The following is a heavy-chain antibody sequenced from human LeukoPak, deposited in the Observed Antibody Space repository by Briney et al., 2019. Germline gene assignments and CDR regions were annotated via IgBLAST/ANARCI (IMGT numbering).Heavy chain of an antibody. CDR2: ISSSSSTI. CDR1: GFTFSSYS. CDR3: ARDRSTRRNDY. J-gene: IGHJ4*02. D-gene: IGHD5/OR15-5a*01. V-gene: IGHV3-48*04. Sequence: GGSLRLSCAASGFTFSSYSMNWVRQAPGKGLEWVSYISSSSSTIYYADSVKGRFTISRDNAKNSLYLQTNSLRAEDTAVYYCARDRSTRRNDYWGQGTLVTVSS.